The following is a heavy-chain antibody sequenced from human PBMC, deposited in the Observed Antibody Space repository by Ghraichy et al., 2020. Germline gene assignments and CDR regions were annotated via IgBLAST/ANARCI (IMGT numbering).Heavy chain of an antibody. CDR3: AKDMGAGTWVSDGMDV. CDR2: ISWNSGSI. CDR1: GFTFDDYA. V-gene: IGHV3-9*01. Sequence: GGSLRLSCAASGFTFDDYAMHWVRQAPGKGLEWVSGISWNSGSIGYADSVKGRLTISRDNAKNSLYLQMNSLRAEDTALYYCAKDMGAGTWVSDGMDVWGKGTTVTVSS. D-gene: IGHD6-13*01. J-gene: IGHJ6*04.